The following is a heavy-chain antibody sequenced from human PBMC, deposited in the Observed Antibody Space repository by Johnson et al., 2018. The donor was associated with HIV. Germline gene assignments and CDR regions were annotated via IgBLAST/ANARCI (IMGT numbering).Heavy chain of an antibody. J-gene: IGHJ3*02. Sequence: VQLVESGGGVVQPGGSLRLSCVVSGFTFSNAWMSWVRQAPGKGLEWVGRIKSKTDGGTTDYGAPVRGRFTISRDDSKNTLYLQMNSLKTEDTAVYYCTQGSSVVVGEAFDIWGQGTMVTVSS. CDR3: TQGSSVVVGEAFDI. D-gene: IGHD2-21*01. CDR1: GFTFSNAW. V-gene: IGHV3-15*01. CDR2: IKSKTDGGTT.